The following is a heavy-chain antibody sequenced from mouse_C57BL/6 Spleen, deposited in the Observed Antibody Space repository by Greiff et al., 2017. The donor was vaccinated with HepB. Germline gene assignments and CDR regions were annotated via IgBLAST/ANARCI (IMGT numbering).Heavy chain of an antibody. CDR3: ARWDYGRSYWYFDV. V-gene: IGHV1-81*01. J-gene: IGHJ1*03. CDR2: IYPRSGNT. CDR1: GYTFTSYG. Sequence: QVQLQQSGAELARPGASVKLSCKASGYTFTSYGISWVKQRTGQGLEWIGEIYPRSGNTYYNEKFKGKATLTADKSSSTAYMELRSLTSEDSAVYFCARWDYGRSYWYFDVWGTGTTVTVSS. D-gene: IGHD1-1*01.